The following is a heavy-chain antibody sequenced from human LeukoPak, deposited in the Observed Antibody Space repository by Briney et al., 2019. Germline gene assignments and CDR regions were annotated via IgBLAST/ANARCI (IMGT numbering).Heavy chain of an antibody. Sequence: PSETLSLTCTVSGGSISSSSYYWGWIRQPPGKGLEWIGSIYYSGSTYYNPSLKSRVTISVDTSKNQFSLKLSSVTAADTAVYYCARTPYYYGSGTQNYYYMDVWGKGTTVTVSS. CDR3: ARTPYYYGSGTQNYYYMDV. CDR1: GGSISSSSYY. CDR2: IYYSGST. J-gene: IGHJ6*03. V-gene: IGHV4-39*07. D-gene: IGHD3-10*01.